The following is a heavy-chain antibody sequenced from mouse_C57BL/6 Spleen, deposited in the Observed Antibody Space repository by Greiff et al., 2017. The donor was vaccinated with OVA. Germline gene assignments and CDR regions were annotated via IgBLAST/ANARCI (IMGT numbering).Heavy chain of an antibody. Sequence: EVQLVESGGGLVQSGRSLRLSCATSGFTFSDFYMEWVRQAPGKGLEWIAASRNKANDYTTEYSASVKGRFIVSRDTSQSILYLQMNALRAEDTAVYYCARDAGWEKAFDYWGQGTTLTVSS. J-gene: IGHJ2*01. V-gene: IGHV7-1*01. CDR3: ARDAGWEKAFDY. CDR2: SRNKANDYTT. CDR1: GFTFSDFY. D-gene: IGHD1-1*02.